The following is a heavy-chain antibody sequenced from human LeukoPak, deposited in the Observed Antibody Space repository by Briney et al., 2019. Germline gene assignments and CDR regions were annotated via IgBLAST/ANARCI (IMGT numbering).Heavy chain of an antibody. D-gene: IGHD6-13*01. J-gene: IGHJ6*02. CDR1: GGSISSYY. Sequence: SETLSLTCTVSGGSISSYYWSWIRQPPGKGLEWIGYIYYSGSTNYNPSLKSRVTISVDTSKNQFSLKLSSVTAADTAVYCCARDSAAAGPHYYYGMDVWGQGTTVTVSS. CDR2: IYYSGST. V-gene: IGHV4-59*01. CDR3: ARDSAAAGPHYYYGMDV.